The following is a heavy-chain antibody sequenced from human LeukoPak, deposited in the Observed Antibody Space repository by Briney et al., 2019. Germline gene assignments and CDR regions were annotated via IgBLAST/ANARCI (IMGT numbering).Heavy chain of an antibody. V-gene: IGHV1-3*01. CDR2: INAGNGNT. CDR1: GYTFTSYG. Sequence: GASVKVSCKASGYTFTSYGISWVRQAPGQRLEWMGWINAGNGNTKYSQKFQGRVTITRDTSATTAYLELSSLRSEDTAVYYCAIWFGESFDYWGQGTLVTVSS. J-gene: IGHJ4*02. D-gene: IGHD3-10*01. CDR3: AIWFGESFDY.